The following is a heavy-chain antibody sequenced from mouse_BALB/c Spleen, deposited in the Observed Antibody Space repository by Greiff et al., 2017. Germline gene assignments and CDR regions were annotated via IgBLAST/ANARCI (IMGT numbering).Heavy chain of an antibody. CDR3: ARQIYYYGSSTYAMDY. V-gene: IGHV5-6-5*01. Sequence: EVQLVESGGGLVKPGGSLKLSCAASGFTFSSYTMSWVRQTPEKRLEWVASISSGGSTYYPDSVKGRFTISRDNARNILYLQMSSLRSEDTAMYYCARQIYYYGSSTYAMDYWGQGTSVTVSS. J-gene: IGHJ4*01. D-gene: IGHD1-1*01. CDR1: GFTFSSYT. CDR2: ISSGGST.